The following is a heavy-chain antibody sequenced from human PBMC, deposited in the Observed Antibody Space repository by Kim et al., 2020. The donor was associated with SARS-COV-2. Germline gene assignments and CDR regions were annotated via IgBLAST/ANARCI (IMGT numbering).Heavy chain of an antibody. J-gene: IGHJ4*02. CDR2: VSDSGLGT. CDR3: QASDY. CDR1: GFSFSTYA. Sequence: GGSLRLSCAASGFSFSTYAMSWARQAPGKGLEWVSTVSDSGLGTHYADSVKGRFTISRDNSKRTLFLQMNHLRVEDTAIYYCQASDYWGQGSLDTVSS. V-gene: IGHV3-23*01.